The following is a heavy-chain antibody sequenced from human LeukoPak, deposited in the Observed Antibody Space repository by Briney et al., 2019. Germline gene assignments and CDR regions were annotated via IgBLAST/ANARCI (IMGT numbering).Heavy chain of an antibody. CDR3: ARTPGGCSGGSCYSGSFDY. D-gene: IGHD2-15*01. Sequence: GGSLRLSCAASGFTFSSYAMHWVRQAPGKGLEWVTVIWYDGSNKYYADSVKGRFTISRDNSKNTLYLQMNSLRAEDTAVYYCARTPGGCSGGSCYSGSFDYWGQGTLVTVSS. J-gene: IGHJ4*02. CDR1: GFTFSSYA. CDR2: IWYDGSNK. V-gene: IGHV3-33*01.